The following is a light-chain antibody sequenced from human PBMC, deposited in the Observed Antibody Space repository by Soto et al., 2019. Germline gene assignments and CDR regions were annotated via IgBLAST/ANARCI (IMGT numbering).Light chain of an antibody. CDR2: ASS. V-gene: IGLV2-14*01. J-gene: IGLJ1*01. Sequence: QSVLTQPASVSGSPGQSITISCTGTSSDVGSYNYVSWYQHHPGKAPRLIIHASSNRPSGVSHRFSGSRSGNTASLTISGLQAEDEADYYCSSYTSGTTLYVLGTGTKVTVL. CDR3: SSYTSGTTLYV. CDR1: SSDVGSYNY.